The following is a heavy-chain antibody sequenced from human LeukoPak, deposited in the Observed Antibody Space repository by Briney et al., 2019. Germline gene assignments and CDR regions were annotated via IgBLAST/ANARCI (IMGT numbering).Heavy chain of an antibody. CDR3: ARTPIAARPGY. CDR1: GGSISSYY. CDR2: IYYSGST. V-gene: IGHV4-59*08. D-gene: IGHD6-6*01. J-gene: IGHJ4*02. Sequence: SETLSLTCTVSGGSISSYYWSWIRQPPGKGLEWIGYIYYSGSTNYNPSLKSRVTISVDTSKNQFSLKLSSVTAADTAVYYCARTPIAARPGYWGQGTLVTVSS.